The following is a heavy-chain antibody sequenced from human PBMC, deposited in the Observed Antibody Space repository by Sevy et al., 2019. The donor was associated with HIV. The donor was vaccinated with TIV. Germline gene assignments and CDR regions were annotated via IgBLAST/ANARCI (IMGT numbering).Heavy chain of an antibody. CDR3: ARDAAYCSGGTCHDY. J-gene: IGHJ4*02. V-gene: IGHV1-46*01. CDR2: INPSGGST. D-gene: IGHD2-15*01. CDR1: GYTFTSYY. Sequence: ASVKVSCKASGYTFTSYYMHWVRQAPGQGLEWMGIINPSGGSTSYAQKFQGRVTMTRDTSTSTVYMELSSLRSEDTALYYCARDAAYCSGGTCHDYWGQGTLVTVSS.